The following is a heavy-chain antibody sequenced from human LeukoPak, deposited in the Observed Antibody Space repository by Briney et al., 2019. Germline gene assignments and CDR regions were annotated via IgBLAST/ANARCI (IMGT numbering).Heavy chain of an antibody. CDR3: ARQASWLPYFDL. D-gene: IGHD6-13*01. CDR1: GGSISGYY. Sequence: SETLSLTCTVSGGSISGYYWSWIRQPPGKGLEWVGYIYYSGSTNYNPSLKSRVTISVDTSENQFSLKLSSVTAADTAVYFCARQASWLPYFDLWGRGTWSLSPQ. V-gene: IGHV4-59*08. J-gene: IGHJ2*01. CDR2: IYYSGST.